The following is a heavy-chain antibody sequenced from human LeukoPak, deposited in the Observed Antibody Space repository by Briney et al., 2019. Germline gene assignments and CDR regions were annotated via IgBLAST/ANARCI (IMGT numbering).Heavy chain of an antibody. D-gene: IGHD2-15*01. CDR3: ARASWWPDY. V-gene: IGHV4-39*07. J-gene: IGHJ4*02. Sequence: SETLSLTCTVSGGSISSSSYYWGWIRQPPGKGLEWIGSIYYSGSTYYNPSLKSRVTISVDTSKNQFSLKLSSVTAADAAVYYCARASWWPDYWGQGTLVTVSS. CDR1: GGSISSSSYY. CDR2: IYYSGST.